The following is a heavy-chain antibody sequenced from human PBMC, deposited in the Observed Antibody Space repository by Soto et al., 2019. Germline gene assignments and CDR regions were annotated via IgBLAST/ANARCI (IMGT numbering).Heavy chain of an antibody. CDR2: IYYSGST. CDR1: GGSISSGGYY. CDR3: ARESLAAGTKYNWFDP. D-gene: IGHD6-13*01. Sequence: SETLSLTCTVSGGSISSGGYYWSWIRQHPGKGLEWIGYIYYSGSTYYNPSLKSRVTISVDTSKNQFSLKLSSVTAADTAVYYCARESLAAGTKYNWFDPWGQGTLVTVS. J-gene: IGHJ5*02. V-gene: IGHV4-31*03.